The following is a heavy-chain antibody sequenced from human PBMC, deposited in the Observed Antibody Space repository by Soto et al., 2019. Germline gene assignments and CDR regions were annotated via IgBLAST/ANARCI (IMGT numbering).Heavy chain of an antibody. CDR1: GGSISSYY. CDR3: ARGPYYDYIWGSYRSTQYFDY. D-gene: IGHD3-16*02. Sequence: SETLSLTCTVSGGSISSYYWSWIRQSPGKGLEWIGYFYYSGSTNYNPSLKSRVTISVDTSKNQFSLKLSSVTAADTAVYYCARGPYYDYIWGSYRSTQYFDYWGQGTLVTVSS. J-gene: IGHJ4*02. V-gene: IGHV4-59*08. CDR2: FYYSGST.